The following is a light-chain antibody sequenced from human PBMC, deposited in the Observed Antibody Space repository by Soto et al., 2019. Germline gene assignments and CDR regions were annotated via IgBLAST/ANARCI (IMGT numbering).Light chain of an antibody. CDR1: SSDVGGYNY. Sequence: QSALTQPRSVSGSPGQSVTISCTGTSSDVGGYNYVSWYQQHPGKAPKLMIYDVSKRPSGVPDRFSGSKSGNTASLTISGLQAEDEADYYCCSYAGQDGVFGGGTKLTVL. CDR2: DVS. CDR3: CSYAGQDGV. V-gene: IGLV2-11*01. J-gene: IGLJ3*02.